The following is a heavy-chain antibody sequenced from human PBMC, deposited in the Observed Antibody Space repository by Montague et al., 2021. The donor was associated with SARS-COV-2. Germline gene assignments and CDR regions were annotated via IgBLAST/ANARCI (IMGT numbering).Heavy chain of an antibody. CDR3: ARAGEDYYYDSSGFLY. CDR1: GFTFSDCY. J-gene: IGHJ4*02. CDR2: ISNSGDTK. V-gene: IGHV3-11*04. D-gene: IGHD3-22*01. Sequence: SLRLSCAASGFTFSDCYMTWIRQAPGKGLEWLSYISNSGDTKYYADSVKGRFTISRDNAKNSLYLQMSSPRAEDTAVYYCARAGEDYYYDSSGFLYWGQGILVTVSS.